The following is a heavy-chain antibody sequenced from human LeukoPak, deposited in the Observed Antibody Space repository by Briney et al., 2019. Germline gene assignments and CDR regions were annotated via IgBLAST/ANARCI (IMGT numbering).Heavy chain of an antibody. D-gene: IGHD3-10*01. CDR3: ARGRTYYYGSGSFINWFDP. V-gene: IGHV4-4*07. Sequence: KPSETLSLTCTVCGGSISSYYWSWIRQPAGKGLEWIGRIYTSGSTNYNPSLKSRVTMSVDTSKNQFSLKLSSVTAADTAVYYCARGRTYYYGSGSFINWFDPCGQGTLVTVSS. J-gene: IGHJ5*02. CDR1: GGSISSYY. CDR2: IYTSGST.